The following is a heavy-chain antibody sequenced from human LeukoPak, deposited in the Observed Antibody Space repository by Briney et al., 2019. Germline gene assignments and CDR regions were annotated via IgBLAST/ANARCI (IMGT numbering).Heavy chain of an antibody. D-gene: IGHD4-17*01. Sequence: GRSLRLSCAASGFTFDDYAMHWVRQAPGKGLEWVSGISWNSGSIGYADSVKGRFTISRDNAKNSLYLQMNSLRAEDTALYYCAKGDRDDYGDYGFGYWGQGTLVTVSS. J-gene: IGHJ4*02. V-gene: IGHV3-9*01. CDR3: AKGDRDDYGDYGFGY. CDR1: GFTFDDYA. CDR2: ISWNSGSI.